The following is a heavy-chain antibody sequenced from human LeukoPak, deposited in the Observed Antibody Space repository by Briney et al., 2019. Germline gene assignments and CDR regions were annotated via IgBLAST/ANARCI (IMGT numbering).Heavy chain of an antibody. V-gene: IGHV3-48*01. CDR2: ISSSSSTI. D-gene: IGHD3-22*01. CDR1: GFTFSSYS. CDR3: ARSMIVVVLGVYYYGMDV. J-gene: IGHJ6*02. Sequence: PGGSLRLSCAASGFTFSSYSMNWVRQAPGKGLEWVSYISSSSSTIYYADSVKGRFTISRDNAKNSLYLQMNSLRAEDTAVYYCARSMIVVVLGVYYYGMDVWGQGTTVTVSS.